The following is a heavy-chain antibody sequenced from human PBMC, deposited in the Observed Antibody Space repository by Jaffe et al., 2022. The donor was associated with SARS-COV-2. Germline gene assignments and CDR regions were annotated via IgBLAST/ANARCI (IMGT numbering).Heavy chain of an antibody. Sequence: QVQLQESGPGLVKPSQTLSLTCTVSGGSISSGGYYWSWIRQHPGKGLEWIGYIYYSGSTYYNPSLKSRVTISVDTSKNQFSLKLSSVTAADTAVYYCARVIDDSSGYYQILFDYWGQGTLVTVSS. J-gene: IGHJ4*02. CDR2: IYYSGST. CDR3: ARVIDDSSGYYQILFDY. V-gene: IGHV4-31*03. CDR1: GGSISSGGYY. D-gene: IGHD3-22*01.